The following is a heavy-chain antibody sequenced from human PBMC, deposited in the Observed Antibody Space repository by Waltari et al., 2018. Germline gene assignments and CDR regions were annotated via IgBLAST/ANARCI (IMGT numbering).Heavy chain of an antibody. V-gene: IGHV4-4*07. CDR3: ARDRTSYSNYVVYFDY. CDR1: GGSISSYY. Sequence: QVQLQESGPGLVKPSETLSLTCTVSGGSISSYYWSWIRQPAGKGLEWIGRTYTSGTTNYHPSLKSRVTMSADTSKNQFSLKLSSVTAADTAVYYCARDRTSYSNYVVYFDYWGQGTLVTVSS. CDR2: TYTSGTT. D-gene: IGHD4-4*01. J-gene: IGHJ4*02.